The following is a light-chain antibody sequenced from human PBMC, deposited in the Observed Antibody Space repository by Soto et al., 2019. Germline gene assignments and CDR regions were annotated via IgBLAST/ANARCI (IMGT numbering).Light chain of an antibody. J-gene: IGLJ3*02. CDR3: SSYTSSTTWV. V-gene: IGLV2-14*01. CDR1: SSDVGAYNY. CDR2: DVT. Sequence: QSVLTQPASVSGSPGQSITISCTGTSSDVGAYNYVSWYQQHPGKAPKLMIYDVTTRPSGVSDRFSGSKSGITASLTISGLQAEDEADYHCSSYTSSTTWVFGGGTKVTVL.